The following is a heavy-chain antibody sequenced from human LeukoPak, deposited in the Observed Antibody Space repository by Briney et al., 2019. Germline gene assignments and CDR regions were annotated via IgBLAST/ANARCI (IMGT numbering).Heavy chain of an antibody. CDR1: GFTFSNYG. CDR3: AEANGYYSD. Sequence: GGSLRLSCAASGFTFSNYGMNWVRQAPGKGLEWVAGIRGNGDTTYYADSVKGWFTISRDNSKNTLSLQLSSLRAEDTAVYYCAEANGYYSDWGQGTLVTVSS. V-gene: IGHV3-23*01. D-gene: IGHD3-22*01. CDR2: IRGNGDTT. J-gene: IGHJ4*02.